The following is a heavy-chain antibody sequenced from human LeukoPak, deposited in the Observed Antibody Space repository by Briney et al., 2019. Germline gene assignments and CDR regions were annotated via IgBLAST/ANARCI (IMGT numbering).Heavy chain of an antibody. Sequence: PSETLSLTCTVSGGSISSYYWSWIRQPPGKGLEWIGYIYTSGSTNYNPSLKSRVTISVDTSKNQFSLKLSSVTAADTAVYYCARRTYSGWFDPWGQGILVTVSS. D-gene: IGHD1-1*01. CDR3: ARRTYSGWFDP. CDR2: IYTSGST. V-gene: IGHV4-4*09. J-gene: IGHJ5*02. CDR1: GGSISSYY.